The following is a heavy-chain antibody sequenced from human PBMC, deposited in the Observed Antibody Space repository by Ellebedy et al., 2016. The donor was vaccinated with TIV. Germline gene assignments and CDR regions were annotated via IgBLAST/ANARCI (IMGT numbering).Heavy chain of an antibody. CDR2: IHPPDSDA. V-gene: IGHV5-51*01. CDR3: ARPAITADGFDY. J-gene: IGHJ4*02. D-gene: IGHD6-13*01. Sequence: ASVKVSCKGSGYSFTSYWIGWVRQMPGKGLEWMAIIHPPDSDARYSPSSQGQVTISADKSISTAYLQWSSLKASDTAMYYCARPAITADGFDYWGQGTLVTVSS. CDR1: GYSFTSYW.